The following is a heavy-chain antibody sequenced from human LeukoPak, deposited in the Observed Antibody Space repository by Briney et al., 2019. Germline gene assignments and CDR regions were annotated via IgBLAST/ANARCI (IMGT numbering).Heavy chain of an antibody. J-gene: IGHJ3*02. Sequence: SETLSLTCTVSGGSISSSSYYWGWIRQPPGKGLEWIGEINHSGSTNYNPSLKSRVTISVDTSKNQFSLKLSSVTAADTAVYYCARGRLIVVVPAAIHAFDIWGQGTMVTVSS. CDR2: INHSGST. D-gene: IGHD2-2*01. V-gene: IGHV4-39*07. CDR3: ARGRLIVVVPAAIHAFDI. CDR1: GGSISSSSYY.